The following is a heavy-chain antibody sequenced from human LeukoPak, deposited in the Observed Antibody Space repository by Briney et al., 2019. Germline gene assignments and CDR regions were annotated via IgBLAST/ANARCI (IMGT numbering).Heavy chain of an antibody. J-gene: IGHJ5*02. D-gene: IGHD3-16*01. V-gene: IGHV4-39*01. CDR2: IYYSGST. Sequence: NSSETLSLTCTVSGGSISSSSYYWGWIRQPPGKGLEWIGSIYYSGSTYYNPSLKSRVTISVDTSKNQFSLKLSSVTAADTAVYYCARCFNWFDPWGQGTLVTVSS. CDR3: ARCFNWFDP. CDR1: GGSISSSSYY.